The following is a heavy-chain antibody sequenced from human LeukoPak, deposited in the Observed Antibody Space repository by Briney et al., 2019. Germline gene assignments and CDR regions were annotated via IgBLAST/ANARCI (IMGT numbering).Heavy chain of an antibody. D-gene: IGHD1-7*01. CDR1: GFTFISYA. CDR2: ISGNCATT. J-gene: IGHJ4*02. V-gene: IGHV3-23*01. Sequence: QAGGSLRLSCAASGFTFISYAMSWVRQAPGKWLEWASSISGNCATTYYAYSVKVRFTISRANTNNTLYLQMIRPRTRVSAILYCAKSMVLELPFYFNYWGQGNPVTASS. CDR3: AKSMVLELPFYFNY.